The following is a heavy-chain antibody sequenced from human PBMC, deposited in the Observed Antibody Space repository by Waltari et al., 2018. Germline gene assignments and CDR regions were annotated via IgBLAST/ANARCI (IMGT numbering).Heavy chain of an antibody. D-gene: IGHD6-13*01. V-gene: IGHV3-23*01. CDR2: ISGSGGST. CDR1: GFTFSSYA. Sequence: EVQLLESGGGLVQPGGSLRLSCAASGFTFSSYAMSWVRQAPGKGLEWVSAISGSGGSTYYADSVKVRFTISRDNSKNTLYLQMNSLRAEDTAVYYCAKEHSSSWYRAYYGMDVWGQGTTVTVSS. J-gene: IGHJ6*02. CDR3: AKEHSSSWYRAYYGMDV.